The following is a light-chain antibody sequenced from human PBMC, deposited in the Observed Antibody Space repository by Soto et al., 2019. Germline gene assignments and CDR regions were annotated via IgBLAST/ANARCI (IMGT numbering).Light chain of an antibody. CDR3: QQYDTWPPYT. V-gene: IGKV3-15*01. CDR1: QSISSH. CDR2: GAS. Sequence: EIVMTQSPATLSVSPGERATLSCRASQSISSHLAWYQQKGGQAPRLLIYGASTRATGIPARFSGGGSDTEFTLTISSLESEDSAVYYCQQYDTWPPYTFGQGTKLEIK. J-gene: IGKJ2*01.